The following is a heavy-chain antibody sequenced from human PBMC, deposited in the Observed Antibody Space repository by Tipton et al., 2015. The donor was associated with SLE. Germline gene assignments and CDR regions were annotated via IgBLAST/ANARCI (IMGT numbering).Heavy chain of an antibody. J-gene: IGHJ4*02. CDR3: ARGYCSSTSCYRVYYYFDY. V-gene: IGHV4-59*12. CDR1: GGSISSYY. Sequence: TLSLTCTVSGGSISSYYWSWIRQPPGKGLEWIGYIYYSGSTNYNPSLKSRVTMSVDTSKNPFSLKLSSVTAADTAVYYCARGYCSSTSCYRVYYYFDYWGQGTLVTVSS. CDR2: IYYSGST. D-gene: IGHD2-2*02.